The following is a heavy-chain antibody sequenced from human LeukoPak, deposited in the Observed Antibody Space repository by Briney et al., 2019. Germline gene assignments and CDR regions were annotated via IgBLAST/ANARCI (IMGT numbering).Heavy chain of an antibody. D-gene: IGHD3-10*01. CDR2: IYSGGST. Sequence: GGSLRLSCAASGFTVSSNYMSWVRQAPGKGLEWVSVIYSGGSTYYADSVKGRFTISRDNSKNTLYLQMNSLRAEDTAVYYCASDRSDYYGSGSYFYYYGMDVWGQGTTVTVSS. CDR1: GFTVSSNY. J-gene: IGHJ6*02. CDR3: ASDRSDYYGSGSYFYYYGMDV. V-gene: IGHV3-53*01.